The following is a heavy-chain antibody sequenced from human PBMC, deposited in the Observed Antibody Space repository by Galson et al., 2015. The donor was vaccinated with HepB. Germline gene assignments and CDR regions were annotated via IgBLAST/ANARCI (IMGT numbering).Heavy chain of an antibody. CDR2: ISYDGSNK. Sequence: SLRLSCAASGFTFSSYGMHWVRQAPGKGLEWVAVISYDGSNKYYADSVKGRFTISRDNSKNTLYLQMNSLRAEDTAVYYCAHDYYDSSGYFGYWGQGTLVTVSS. CDR3: AHDYYDSSGYFGY. D-gene: IGHD3-22*01. J-gene: IGHJ4*02. CDR1: GFTFSSYG. V-gene: IGHV3-30*18.